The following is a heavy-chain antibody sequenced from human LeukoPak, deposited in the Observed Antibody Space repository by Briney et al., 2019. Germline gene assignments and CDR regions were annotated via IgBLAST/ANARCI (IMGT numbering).Heavy chain of an antibody. CDR1: DGSISNYY. V-gene: IGHV4-59*01. CDR2: IHYSGST. CDR3: ARDPHAAAGHFDY. D-gene: IGHD6-13*01. Sequence: SETLSLTCTVSDGSISNYYWSWIRQPPGKGLEWIGYIHYSGSTKYNPSLKSRVTISVGTSKNQFSLRLTSVTAADTAVYYCARDPHAAAGHFDYWGQGTLVTVSS. J-gene: IGHJ4*02.